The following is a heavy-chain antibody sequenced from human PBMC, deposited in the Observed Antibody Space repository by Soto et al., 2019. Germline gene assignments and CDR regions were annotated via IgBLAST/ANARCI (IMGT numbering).Heavy chain of an antibody. CDR2: INSDGSST. Sequence: EVQLVESGGGLVQPGGSLRLSCAASGFTFNSYWIHWVRQAPGEGLVWVSRINSDGSSTSYADSVKGRFTISRDNAKNTLYLQMNSLRAEDTAVYYCASSLLTPFDYWGQGTLVTVSS. CDR1: GFTFNSYW. J-gene: IGHJ4*02. D-gene: IGHD7-27*01. V-gene: IGHV3-74*01. CDR3: ASSLLTPFDY.